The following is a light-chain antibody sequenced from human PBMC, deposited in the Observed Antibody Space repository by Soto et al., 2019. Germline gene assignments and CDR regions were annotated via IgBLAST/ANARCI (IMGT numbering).Light chain of an antibody. V-gene: IGKV3-11*01. CDR3: QQRSNLPRT. Sequence: EIVLTQSPATLSLSPGERATLSCRASQSVSSYSSWYQQQPGQAPTLLIYDASNSATAIPARFSGSGSGTDFTLTISCLENEVLGIYDSQQRSNLPRTFGQGTKVEIK. CDR2: DAS. J-gene: IGKJ1*01. CDR1: QSVSSY.